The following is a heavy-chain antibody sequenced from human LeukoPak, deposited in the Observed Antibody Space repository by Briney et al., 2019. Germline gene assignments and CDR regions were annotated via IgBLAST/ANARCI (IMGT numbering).Heavy chain of an antibody. Sequence: ASVKVSCRASGYTFTTYDINWVRQATGQGLEWMGWMNPNSGNTGYAQKFQGRVTMTRNTSISTAYMELGSLRSEDTAVYYCARGPLIYGSGSYYDFWGQGTLVSVSS. D-gene: IGHD3-10*01. CDR3: ARGPLIYGSGSYYDF. CDR1: GYTFTTYD. V-gene: IGHV1-8*01. CDR2: MNPNSGNT. J-gene: IGHJ4*02.